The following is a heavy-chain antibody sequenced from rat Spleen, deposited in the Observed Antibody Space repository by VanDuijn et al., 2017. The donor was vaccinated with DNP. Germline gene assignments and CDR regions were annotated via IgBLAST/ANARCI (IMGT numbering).Heavy chain of an antibody. Sequence: EVQLVESGGGLVQPGRSLKLSCAASGFTFSNYGMAWVRQAPTKGLEWVTSISPSGGGTYYRDSVKGRFTFSRDNAENTLYLQMNSLRSEDTATYYCAQANGRDWGQGVMVTVSS. V-gene: IGHV5S13*01. D-gene: IGHD4-3*01. J-gene: IGHJ2*01. CDR2: ISPSGGGT. CDR1: GFTFSNYG. CDR3: AQANGRD.